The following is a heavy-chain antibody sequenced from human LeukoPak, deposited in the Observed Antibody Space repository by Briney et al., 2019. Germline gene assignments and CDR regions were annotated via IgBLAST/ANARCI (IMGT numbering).Heavy chain of an antibody. CDR1: GLTFSSYA. J-gene: IGHJ4*02. V-gene: IGHV3-30-3*01. CDR3: ARVGRDSGYSYGHVIDY. CDR2: ISYDGSNK. D-gene: IGHD5-18*01. Sequence: PGGSLRLSCAASGLTFSSYAMHWVRRAPGKGLAWEAVISYDGSNKYYADSVKGRFTISRDNSKNTLYLQMNSLRAEDTAVYYCARVGRDSGYSYGHVIDYWGQGTLVTVSS.